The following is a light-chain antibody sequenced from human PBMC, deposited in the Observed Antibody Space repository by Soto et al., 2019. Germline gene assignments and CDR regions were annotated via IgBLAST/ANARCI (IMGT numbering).Light chain of an antibody. V-gene: IGLV2-23*01. CDR2: EAN. CDR3: CSFAVSATYV. Sequence: SALTQPASVSGSPGQSITISCTGTSNDVGGYDLVSWYQQHPGKAPKLIIYEANKRPSEVSIRFSGSKSGNTASLTISGLQTEDEADYYCCSFAVSATYVFGTGTKLTVL. J-gene: IGLJ1*01. CDR1: SNDVGGYDL.